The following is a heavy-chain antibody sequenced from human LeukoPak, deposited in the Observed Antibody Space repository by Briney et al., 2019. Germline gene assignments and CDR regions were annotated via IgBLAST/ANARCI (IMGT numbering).Heavy chain of an antibody. CDR2: IKGDGSEK. Sequence: GGSLRLSCAASGSTFSSYWMTWVRQAPGKGLEWVATIKGDGSEKHYVDSVTGRFTISRDNAKNTLYLQMNSLRAEDTAVYYCARISFDSRDYYDYWGQGTLVTVSS. V-gene: IGHV3-7*02. D-gene: IGHD3-22*01. CDR3: ARISFDSRDYYDY. J-gene: IGHJ4*02. CDR1: GSTFSSYW.